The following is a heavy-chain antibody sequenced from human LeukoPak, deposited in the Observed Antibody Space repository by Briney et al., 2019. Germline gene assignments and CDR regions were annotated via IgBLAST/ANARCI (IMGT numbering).Heavy chain of an antibody. Sequence: GGSLRLSCAASGFTFSNAWMSWVRQAPGKGLEGVGRIKSKTDGGTTDYAAPVKGRFTISRDDSKNTLYLQMNSLKTEDTAVYYCTTVLSGYGDYWYYFDYWGQGTLVTVSS. D-gene: IGHD4-17*01. CDR1: GFTFSNAW. CDR3: TTVLSGYGDYWYYFDY. V-gene: IGHV3-15*01. CDR2: IKSKTDGGTT. J-gene: IGHJ4*02.